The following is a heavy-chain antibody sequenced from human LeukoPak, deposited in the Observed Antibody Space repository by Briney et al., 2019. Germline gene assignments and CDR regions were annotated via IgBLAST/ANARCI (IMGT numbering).Heavy chain of an antibody. D-gene: IGHD6-19*01. J-gene: IGHJ4*02. Sequence: SVQVPRQASGGTFSSYAISWVRPAPGPGLEWMGWIVPILVVANYGQKFQSRVTITADKSASIAYMELSSLRSEDTAVYYCARDGVAVAGLFDYWGQGTLVTVSS. CDR2: IVPILVVA. CDR1: GGTFSSYA. V-gene: IGHV1-69*10. CDR3: ARDGVAVAGLFDY.